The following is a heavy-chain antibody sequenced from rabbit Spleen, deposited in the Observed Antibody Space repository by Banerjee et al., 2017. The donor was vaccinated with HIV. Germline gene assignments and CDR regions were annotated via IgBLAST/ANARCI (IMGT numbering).Heavy chain of an antibody. D-gene: IGHD1-1*01. V-gene: IGHV1S40*01. CDR1: GFSFSSRDV. CDR2: INTINGNN. J-gene: IGHJ4*01. CDR3: ARDLTSAIGWNFNL. Sequence: QSLEESGGDLVKPGGSLTLTCTASGFSFSSRDVMCWVRQAPGKGLEWIACINTINGNNVYATWAKGRFTISKASWTTVTLQMTSLTAADTARYFCARDLTSAIGWNFNLWGPGTLVTVS.